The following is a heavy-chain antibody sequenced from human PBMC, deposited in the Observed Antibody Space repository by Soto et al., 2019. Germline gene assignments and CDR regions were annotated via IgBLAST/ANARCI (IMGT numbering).Heavy chain of an antibody. CDR1: GFTFITYG. Sequence: EVQLLESGGGLVQPGGSLRLSCAASGFTFITYGMTWVRQAPGKGLEYVSSITGSGAGTYYAESVKGRFTISRDNSNNTLYLQMNRLRAEDTSRDYCARDAGHLNYWGQGTLVTVSS. D-gene: IGHD3-10*01. CDR2: ITGSGAGT. CDR3: ARDAGHLNY. V-gene: IGHV3-23*01. J-gene: IGHJ4*02.